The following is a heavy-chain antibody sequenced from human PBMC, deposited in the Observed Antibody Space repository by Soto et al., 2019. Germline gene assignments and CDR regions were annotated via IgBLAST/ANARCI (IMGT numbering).Heavy chain of an antibody. CDR3: ARDLSRLVNMDA. CDR1: GFTFSSYS. Sequence: GGSLRLSCAASGFTFSSYSMNWVRQAPGKGLEWVSSISSSSSYIYYADSVKGRFTISRDNAKNSLYLQMNSLRAEDTAVYYCARDLSRLVNMDAWGKGTTVTVS. D-gene: IGHD2-21*01. V-gene: IGHV3-21*01. CDR2: ISSSSSYI. J-gene: IGHJ6*03.